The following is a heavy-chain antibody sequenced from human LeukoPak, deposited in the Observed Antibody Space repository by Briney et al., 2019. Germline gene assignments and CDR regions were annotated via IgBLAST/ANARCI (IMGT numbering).Heavy chain of an antibody. V-gene: IGHV3-7*01. Sequence: PGGSLRLSCAASGFTLSSYWMNWVRQTPGKGLEWVANIKQDGSSKYYVDSVKGRFTISRDNAKNSLYLQMNSLRAEDTAVYYCARDRLSRYGSGRWFDPWGQGTLVTVSS. D-gene: IGHD3-10*01. CDR1: GFTLSSYW. CDR2: IKQDGSSK. CDR3: ARDRLSRYGSGRWFDP. J-gene: IGHJ5*02.